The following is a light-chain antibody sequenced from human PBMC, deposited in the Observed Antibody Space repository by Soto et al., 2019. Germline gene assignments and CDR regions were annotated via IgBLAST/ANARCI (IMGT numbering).Light chain of an antibody. CDR3: QKYVSSPPIT. Sequence: IVVTQSPCTLSLSPGERATLSCRASQSVSSSYLAWYQQKPGQAPRLLIYGASSRATGIPDRFSGSGSGTDFTLTISRLEPEDFAVYYCQKYVSSPPITFGQGTLLEIK. J-gene: IGKJ5*01. CDR1: QSVSSSY. V-gene: IGKV3-20*01. CDR2: GAS.